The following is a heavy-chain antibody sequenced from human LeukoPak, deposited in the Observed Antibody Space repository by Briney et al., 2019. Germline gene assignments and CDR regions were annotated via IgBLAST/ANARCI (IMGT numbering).Heavy chain of an antibody. CDR1: EFTFSNYA. CDR2: ISYDGTNK. J-gene: IGHJ4*02. Sequence: GSLRLSCAASEFTFSNYAIHWVRQAPGKGLEWVAVISYDGTNKYYADSVKGRFTISRDNSKNTLYLQMNSLRAEDTAVYYCARPRGDYGDYAFDYWGQGTLVTVSS. CDR3: ARPRGDYGDYAFDY. D-gene: IGHD4-17*01. V-gene: IGHV3-30*04.